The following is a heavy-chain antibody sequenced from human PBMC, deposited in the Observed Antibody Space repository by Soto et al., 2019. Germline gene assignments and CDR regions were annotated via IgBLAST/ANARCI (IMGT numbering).Heavy chain of an antibody. Sequence: QLQLQESGPGLVKPSETLSLTCTVSGGSISSSSYYWGWIRQPPGKGLEWIGSIYYSGSTYYNPSLKSRVTISVDTSKNQFSLKLSSVTAADTAVYYCAGIVGTLWFDPWGQGTLVTVSS. CDR3: AGIVGTLWFDP. D-gene: IGHD1-26*01. J-gene: IGHJ5*02. V-gene: IGHV4-39*01. CDR2: IYYSGST. CDR1: GGSISSSSYY.